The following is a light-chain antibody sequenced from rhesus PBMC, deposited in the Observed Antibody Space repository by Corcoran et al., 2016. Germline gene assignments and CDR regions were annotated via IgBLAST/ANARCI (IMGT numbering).Light chain of an antibody. Sequence: DIQMTQSPSSLSSSVGDTVTITCRAIPAINLYLSCYQTTPGKAPKPLFYYGSRLEAGVPSRFGGSGCGTDYTLTISSLQPKDIATYYCQQYHSTPYSFGQGTTVEIK. V-gene: IGKV1-66*01. CDR1: PAINLY. CDR2: YGS. CDR3: QQYHSTPYS. J-gene: IGKJ2*01.